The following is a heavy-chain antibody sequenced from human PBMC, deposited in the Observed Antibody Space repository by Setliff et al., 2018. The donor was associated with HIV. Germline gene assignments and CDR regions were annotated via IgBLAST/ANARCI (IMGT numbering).Heavy chain of an antibody. CDR1: GYTFTSHA. Sequence: ASVKVSCKASGYTFTSHAMSWVRQAPGQGLEWMGWINTNTGNPTFAQGFTGRLVFSMDTSVSTVYMELRNLRSDDTAVYFCARGGPARVALLYWFDPWGQGTLVTVSS. V-gene: IGHV7-4-1*02. J-gene: IGHJ5*02. D-gene: IGHD2-21*01. CDR3: ARGGPARVALLYWFDP. CDR2: INTNTGNP.